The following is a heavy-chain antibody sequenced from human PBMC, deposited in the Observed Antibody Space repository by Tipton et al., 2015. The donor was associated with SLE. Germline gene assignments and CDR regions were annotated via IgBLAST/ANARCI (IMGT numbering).Heavy chain of an antibody. J-gene: IGHJ2*01. CDR2: IYYSGST. CDR3: AREGIYGDNGDFDL. Sequence: TLSLTCTVSGGSISSHYWSWIRQPPGKGLEWIGYIYYSGSTNYNPSLKSRVTISVDTSKNQFSLKLSSVTAADTAVYYCAREGIYGDNGDFDLWGRGTLVTVSS. D-gene: IGHD4-23*01. CDR1: GGSISSHY. V-gene: IGHV4-59*11.